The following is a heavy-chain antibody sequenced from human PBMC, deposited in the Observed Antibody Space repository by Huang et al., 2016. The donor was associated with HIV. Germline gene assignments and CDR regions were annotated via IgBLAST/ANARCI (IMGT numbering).Heavy chain of an antibody. D-gene: IGHD5-18*01. CDR2: IFPGNSNP. V-gene: IGHV5-51*03. CDR1: GFSFTSYW. Sequence: EVQLVQSGVEVKKPGESLKISCKGSGFSFTSYWIGWVRQMPGKGLEWMGIIFPGNSNPFYCPAVQGQVTISADKYTRTAYLQWSSLKASDSDIYYCAIHDSNDFTFDDWGQGTLVAVSS. J-gene: IGHJ4*02. CDR3: AIHDSNDFTFDD.